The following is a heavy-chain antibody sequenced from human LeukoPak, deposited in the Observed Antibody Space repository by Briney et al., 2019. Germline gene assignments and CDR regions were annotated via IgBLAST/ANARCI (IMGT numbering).Heavy chain of an antibody. CDR3: ARSLSSWLDP. CDR1: GFTFSSYA. Sequence: GGSLRLSCAASGFTFSSYAMHWVRQAPGKGLEWVAVISYDGSNKYYADSVKGRFTISRDNSKNTLYLQMNSLRAEDTAVYYCARSLSSWLDPWGQGTLVTVSS. CDR2: ISYDGSNK. V-gene: IGHV3-30-3*01. D-gene: IGHD3-16*02. J-gene: IGHJ5*02.